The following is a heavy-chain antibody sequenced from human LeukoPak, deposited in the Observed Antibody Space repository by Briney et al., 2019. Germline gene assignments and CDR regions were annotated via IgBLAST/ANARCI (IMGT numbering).Heavy chain of an antibody. V-gene: IGHV4-39*01. Sequence: PSETLSLTCTVSGGSISSSSYYWGRIRQPPGKGLEWNGSIYYSGSTYYNPSLKSRVTISVDTSKNQFSLKMSSVTAADTAVYYCARRSAGYGSGSYLDYWGQGTLVTVSS. CDR3: ARRSAGYGSGSYLDY. D-gene: IGHD3-10*01. J-gene: IGHJ4*02. CDR1: GGSISSSSYY. CDR2: IYYSGST.